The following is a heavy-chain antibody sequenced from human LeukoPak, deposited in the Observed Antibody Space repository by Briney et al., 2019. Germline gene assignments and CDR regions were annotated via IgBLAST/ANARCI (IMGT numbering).Heavy chain of an antibody. CDR3: AKDDEIAVADY. J-gene: IGHJ4*02. Sequence: GSLRLSCAASGFTFSSYGMHWVRQAPGKGLEWVAVISYDGSNKYYADSVKGRFTISRDNSKNTLYLQMNSLRAEDTAVYYCAKDDEIAVADYWGQGTLVTVSS. V-gene: IGHV3-30*18. CDR1: GFTFSSYG. CDR2: ISYDGSNK. D-gene: IGHD6-19*01.